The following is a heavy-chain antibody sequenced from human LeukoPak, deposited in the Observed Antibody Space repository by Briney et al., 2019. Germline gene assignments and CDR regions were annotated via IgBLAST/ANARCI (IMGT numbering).Heavy chain of an antibody. V-gene: IGHV3-30*04. Sequence: GGSLRLSCAASGFTFSSYAMHWVRQAPGKGLEWVAVISYDGSNKYYADSVKGRFTISRGNSKNTLYLQMNSLRAEDTAVYYCAKDFPRDFPLFFELRGQGTLVTVSS. CDR1: GFTFSSYA. CDR2: ISYDGSNK. D-gene: IGHD4-23*01. CDR3: AKDFPRDFPLFFEL. J-gene: IGHJ4*02.